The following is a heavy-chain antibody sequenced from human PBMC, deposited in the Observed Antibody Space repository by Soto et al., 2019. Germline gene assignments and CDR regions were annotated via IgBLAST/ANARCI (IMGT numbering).Heavy chain of an antibody. CDR3: AKDISLGELSAPDH. CDR1: GFTFDDFA. D-gene: IGHD3-16*02. CDR2: MSWNRGSI. V-gene: IGHV3-9*01. Sequence: GGSLRLSCVASGFTFDDFAMHWVRQAPGKGLEWVSGMSWNRGSIVYADSVKGRFTISRDNAKNSLYLQMNSLRPEDTALYYCAKDISLGELSAPDHWGQGTLVTVSS. J-gene: IGHJ4*02.